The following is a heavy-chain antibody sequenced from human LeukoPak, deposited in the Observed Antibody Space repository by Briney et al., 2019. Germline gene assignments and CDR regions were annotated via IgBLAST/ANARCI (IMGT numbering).Heavy chain of an antibody. CDR3: AKVYGLLLAHRPFDY. D-gene: IGHD2-15*01. Sequence: PGGSLRLSCAASGFTFSSYAMRWVRQAPGKGLEWVSAISGSGGSTYYADSGKGRFTISRDNSKNTLYLQMNSLRAEDTAVYYCAKVYGLLLAHRPFDYWGQGTLVTVSS. CDR1: GFTFSSYA. J-gene: IGHJ4*02. CDR2: ISGSGGST. V-gene: IGHV3-23*01.